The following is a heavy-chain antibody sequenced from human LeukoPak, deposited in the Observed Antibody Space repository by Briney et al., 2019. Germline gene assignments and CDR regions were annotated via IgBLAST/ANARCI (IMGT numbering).Heavy chain of an antibody. J-gene: IGHJ4*02. CDR3: AKTLGYRSKWPHY. CDR2: ISFDGSNK. D-gene: IGHD6-13*01. Sequence: GSLRLSCAASGLTFSTYAMHWVRQAPGKGLEWVAFISFDGSNKYYGDSVQGRFTISRDNSKNTLYLQMRSLRTDDTAVYYCAKTLGYRSKWPHYWGQGTLVTVSS. CDR1: GLTFSTYA. V-gene: IGHV3-30*02.